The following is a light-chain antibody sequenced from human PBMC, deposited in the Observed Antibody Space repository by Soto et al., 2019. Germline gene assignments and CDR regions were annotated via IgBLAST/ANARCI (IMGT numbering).Light chain of an antibody. Sequence: QSVLTQPAAVSGSPGQSIAISCTGASSDVGTYNSVSWYQQYPGKAPKLMIHDVSNRPSGVSDRFSGSKSGASASLAITGLQAEDEADYYCQSYDNSLHVVFGGGTKVTVL. CDR1: SSDVGTYNS. V-gene: IGLV2-14*01. J-gene: IGLJ2*01. CDR2: DVS. CDR3: QSYDNSLHVV.